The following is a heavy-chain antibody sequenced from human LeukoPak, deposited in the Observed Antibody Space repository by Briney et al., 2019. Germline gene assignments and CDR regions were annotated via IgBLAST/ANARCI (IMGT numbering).Heavy chain of an antibody. V-gene: IGHV4-31*03. CDR3: ARSGRSYGDYNAFDI. CDR1: GGSISSGGYY. Sequence: PSQTLSLTCTVSGGSISSGGYYWSWIRQHPGKGLEWIGYIYYSGSTYYNPSLKSRVTISVDTSKNQFSLKLSSVTAADTAVYYCARSGRSYGDYNAFDIRGQGTMVTVSS. D-gene: IGHD4-17*01. CDR2: IYYSGST. J-gene: IGHJ3*02.